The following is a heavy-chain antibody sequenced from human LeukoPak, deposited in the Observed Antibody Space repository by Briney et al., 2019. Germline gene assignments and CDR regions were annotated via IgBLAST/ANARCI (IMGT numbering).Heavy chain of an antibody. V-gene: IGHV4-38-2*02. CDR1: GDSISSAYY. CDR2: VDHSGGT. Sequence: SETLSLTCTVSGDSISSAYYWAWIRQPPGKGLEWIGSVDHSGGTYYNPSLRSRVSISVDTSKNQFSLKLSSVTAADTAVYSCAGFTFFRGVITFDYWGQGTLVTVSS. D-gene: IGHD3-10*01. CDR3: AGFTFFRGVITFDY. J-gene: IGHJ4*02.